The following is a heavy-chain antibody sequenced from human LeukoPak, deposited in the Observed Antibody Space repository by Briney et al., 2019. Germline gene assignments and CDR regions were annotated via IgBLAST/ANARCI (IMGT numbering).Heavy chain of an antibody. CDR3: ARESLGMASFDY. D-gene: IGHD5-24*01. V-gene: IGHV1-46*01. CDR2: INPSGGST. Sequence: ASVKVSCKASGYTFTNYHMHWVRQAPGQGLEWMGIINPSGGSTSNAQKFQGRVTMTRATSTSTVYMELSSLRSEDTAVYYCARESLGMASFDYWGQGTLVTVSS. J-gene: IGHJ4*02. CDR1: GYTFTNYH.